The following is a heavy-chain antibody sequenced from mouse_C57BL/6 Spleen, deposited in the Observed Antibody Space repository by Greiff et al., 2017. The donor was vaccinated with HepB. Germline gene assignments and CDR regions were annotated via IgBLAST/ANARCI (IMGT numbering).Heavy chain of an antibody. J-gene: IGHJ3*01. CDR1: GYTFTSYW. V-gene: IGHV1-59*01. D-gene: IGHD1-1*01. CDR2: IDPSDSYT. Sequence: QXHXPGAELVRPGTSVKLSCKASGYTFTSYWMHWVKQRPGQGLEWIGVIDPSDSYTNYNQKFKGKATLTVDTSSSTAYMQLSSLTSEDSAVYYCARCITTVVAPSPSAWFAYWGQGTLVTVSA. CDR3: ARCITTVVAPSPSAWFAY.